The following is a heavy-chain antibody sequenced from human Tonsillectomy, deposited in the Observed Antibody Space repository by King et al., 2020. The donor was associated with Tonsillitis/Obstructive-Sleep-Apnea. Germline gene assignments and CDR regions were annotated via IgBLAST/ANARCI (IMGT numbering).Heavy chain of an antibody. CDR1: GYSFTSYW. CDR3: ARLGYSSGRDDY. V-gene: IGHV5-10-1*01. J-gene: IGHJ4*02. Sequence: VQLVQSGAEVKKPGESLRISCTGSGYSFTSYWISWVRQLPGKGLEWMGRIDPSDSYTNYSPSFQGHVTISADKSISTAYLQWSSLKASETAMYYCARLGYSSGRDDYWGQGTLVTVSS. CDR2: IDPSDSYT. D-gene: IGHD6-19*01.